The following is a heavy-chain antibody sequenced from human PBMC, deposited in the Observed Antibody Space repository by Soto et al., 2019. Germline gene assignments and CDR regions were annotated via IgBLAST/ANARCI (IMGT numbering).Heavy chain of an antibody. D-gene: IGHD5-12*01. CDR3: ARGGDGYNFDY. CDR2: IYHSGST. J-gene: IGHJ4*02. Sequence: PSETLSLTCAVSGGPISSGGYSWSWIRQPPGKGLEWIGYIYHSGSTYYNPSLKSRVTISVDRSKNQFSLKLSSVTAADTAVYYCARGGDGYNFDYWGQGTLVTVSS. V-gene: IGHV4-30-2*01. CDR1: GGPISSGGYS.